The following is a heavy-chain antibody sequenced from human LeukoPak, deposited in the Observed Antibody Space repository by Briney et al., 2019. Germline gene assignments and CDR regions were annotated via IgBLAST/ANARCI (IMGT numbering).Heavy chain of an antibody. J-gene: IGHJ4*02. CDR1: GYTFTGYY. D-gene: IGHD3-9*01. CDR3: ARDREYDILTGLPDY. CDR2: ISAYNGNT. V-gene: IGHV1-18*04. Sequence: ASVKVSCKASGYTFTGYYMHWVRQAPGQGLEWMGWISAYNGNTNYAQKLQGRVTMTTDTSTSTAYMGLRSLRSDDTAVYYCARDREYDILTGLPDYWGQGTLVTVSS.